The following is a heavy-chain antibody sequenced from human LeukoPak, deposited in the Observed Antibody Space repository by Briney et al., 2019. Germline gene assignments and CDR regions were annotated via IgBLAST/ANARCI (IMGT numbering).Heavy chain of an antibody. CDR1: GGSISTYY. CDR3: ARVDANWGVVDY. J-gene: IGHJ4*02. D-gene: IGHD7-27*01. Sequence: PSETLSLTCPVSGGSISTYYWNWLRQPPGKGLEWMGYFHYSGTTNYNPSLLSGGTISVDTSKNQFSLKLSSVNAADTDVYYRARVDANWGVVDYWGQGTLVTVSS. V-gene: IGHV4-59*01. CDR2: FHYSGTT.